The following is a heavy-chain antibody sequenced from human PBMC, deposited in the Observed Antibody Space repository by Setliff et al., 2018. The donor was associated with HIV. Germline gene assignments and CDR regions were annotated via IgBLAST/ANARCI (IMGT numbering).Heavy chain of an antibody. D-gene: IGHD3-10*01. CDR2: IKQDGSAK. V-gene: IGHV3-7*01. CDR1: GFTFSSDA. CDR3: ARGGDRGPYYYYGMDV. J-gene: IGHJ6*02. Sequence: GGSLRLSCAASGFTFSSDAMSWVRQAPGKGLEWVANIKQDGSAKYYVDSVKGRFTISRDNGENSVYLQMNSLRAEDTAVYYCARGGDRGPYYYYGMDVWGQGTTVTSP.